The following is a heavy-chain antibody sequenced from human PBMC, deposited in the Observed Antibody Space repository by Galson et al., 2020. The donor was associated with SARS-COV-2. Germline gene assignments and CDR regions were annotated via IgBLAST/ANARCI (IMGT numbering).Heavy chain of an antibody. D-gene: IGHD3-10*01. CDR3: TRREYLGRIGADWFEP. CDR1: GYNFFNCW. J-gene: IGHJ5*02. CDR2: INPGDSET. V-gene: IGHV5-51*01. Sequence: HGESLKISCKGSGYNFFNCWIGWVRQMPGKGLEWMGIINPGDSETLYNSAFQGQVTISADRSISTAYLQWNSLKTSDTAIYYCTRREYLGRIGADWFEPWGQGTLVTVSS.